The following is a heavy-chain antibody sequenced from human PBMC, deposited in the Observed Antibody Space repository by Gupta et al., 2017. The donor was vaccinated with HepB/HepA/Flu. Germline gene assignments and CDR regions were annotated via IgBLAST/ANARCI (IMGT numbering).Heavy chain of an antibody. Sequence: EVHLLESGGGFIQPGGSLRLSCVASTFIFKHYAINWVRQAPGKGLEWVSGISGRGTNTYYADSVKGRFTFSRDDSKNTLFLQMSNLRVEDTATYYCTTNTSAYAAFDYWGQGTVVTVSS. CDR3: TTNTSAYAAFDY. D-gene: IGHD6-19*01. V-gene: IGHV3-23*01. CDR1: TFIFKHYA. J-gene: IGHJ4*02. CDR2: ISGRGTNT.